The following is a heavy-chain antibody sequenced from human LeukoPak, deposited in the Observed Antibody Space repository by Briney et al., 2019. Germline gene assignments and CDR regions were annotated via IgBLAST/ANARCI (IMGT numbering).Heavy chain of an antibody. J-gene: IGHJ4*02. CDR3: ARGRCVGSPNCYYFDS. Sequence: EASVKVSCTASGYTFINYNINWLRQTAGQGLEWMGWMNPKSGDTGYAQKFQGRVTITRDTSITTASMGLSSLRSEDTAVYYCARGRCVGSPNCYYFDSWGQGTLVTVSA. D-gene: IGHD2-2*01. CDR2: MNPKSGDT. V-gene: IGHV1-8*01. CDR1: GYTFINYN.